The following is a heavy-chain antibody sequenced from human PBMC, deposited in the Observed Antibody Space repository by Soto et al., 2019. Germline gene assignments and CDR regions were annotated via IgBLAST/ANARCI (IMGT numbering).Heavy chain of an antibody. Sequence: QVQLVESGGGVVQPGRSLRLSCAASGFTFSSYGMHWVRQAPGKGLEWVAVISYDGSNKYYADSVKGRFTISRDNTKNTLYLQMNSLRAEDTAVYYCAKDREDYYDSGSSYGMDVWGQGTTVTVSS. CDR2: ISYDGSNK. CDR1: GFTFSSYG. V-gene: IGHV3-30*18. CDR3: AKDREDYYDSGSSYGMDV. J-gene: IGHJ6*02. D-gene: IGHD3-10*01.